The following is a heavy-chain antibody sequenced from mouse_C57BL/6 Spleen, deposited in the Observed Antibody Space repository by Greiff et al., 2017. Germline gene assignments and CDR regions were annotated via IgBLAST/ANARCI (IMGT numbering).Heavy chain of an antibody. CDR3: ARGEGDSSGYVGFAY. CDR1: GYTFTDYN. CDR2: INPNNGGT. V-gene: IGHV1-18*01. J-gene: IGHJ3*01. Sequence: EVQLQQSGPELVKPGASVKIPCKASGYTFTDYNMDWVKQSHGKSLEWIGDINPNNGGTIYNQKFKGKATLTVDKSSSTAYMELRSLTSEDTAVYYCARGEGDSSGYVGFAYWGQGTLVTVSA. D-gene: IGHD3-2*02.